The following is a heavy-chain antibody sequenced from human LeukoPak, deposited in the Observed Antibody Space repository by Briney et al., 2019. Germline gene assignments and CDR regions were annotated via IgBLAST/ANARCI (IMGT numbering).Heavy chain of an antibody. J-gene: IGHJ6*03. Sequence: PAETLSLTCTVSGGSISSYYWSWIRQPPGKGLEWIGYIYYSGSTNYNPSLKSRVTISVDTSKNQFSLKLSSVTAADTAVYYCARLRPDIVVVPPGAYVDVWGKGKTVTVSS. CDR3: ARLRPDIVVVPPGAYVDV. CDR1: GGSISSYY. V-gene: IGHV4-59*01. D-gene: IGHD2-2*01. CDR2: IYYSGST.